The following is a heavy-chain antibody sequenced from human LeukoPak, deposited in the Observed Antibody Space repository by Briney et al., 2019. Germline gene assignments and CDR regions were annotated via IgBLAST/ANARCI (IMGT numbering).Heavy chain of an antibody. CDR3: ARVLYGDYVGYYYYMDV. J-gene: IGHJ6*03. D-gene: IGHD4-17*01. CDR2: INPNSGGT. V-gene: IGHV1-2*02. CDR1: GYTFSGYY. Sequence: ASVKVSCKASGYTFSGYYMHWVRQAPGQGLEWVGWINPNSGGTNYAQKFQGRVTMTRDTSISTAYMELSRLRSDDTAVYYCARVLYGDYVGYYYYMDVWGKGTTVTVSS.